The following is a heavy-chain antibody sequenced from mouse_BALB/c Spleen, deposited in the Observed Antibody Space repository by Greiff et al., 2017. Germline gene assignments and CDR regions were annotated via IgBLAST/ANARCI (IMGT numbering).Heavy chain of an antibody. CDR1: GYTFTDYN. D-gene: IGHD2-14*01. J-gene: IGHJ4*01. V-gene: IGHV1S29*02. CDR3: ASSNYYRYENYAMDY. CDR2: IYPYNGGT. Sequence: EVQLQQSGPELVKPGASVKISCKASGYTFTDYNMHWVKQSHGKSLEWIGYIYPYNGGTGYNQKFKSKATLTVDNSSSTAYMELRSLTSEDSAVYYCASSNYYRYENYAMDYWGQGTSVTVSS.